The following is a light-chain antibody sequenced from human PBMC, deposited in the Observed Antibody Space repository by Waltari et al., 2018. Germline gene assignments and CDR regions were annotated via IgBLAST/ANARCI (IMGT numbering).Light chain of an antibody. J-gene: IGKJ3*01. Sequence: EIVLTQSPGPLSLSPGERATRSCRASQSVSSSYLACYQQKPGQAPRLLIYGASSRATGIPDRFSDSGSGTDFTLTISRLEPEDFAVYYCQQYGSAPPFDPVTKVDIK. V-gene: IGKV3-20*01. CDR2: GAS. CDR3: QQYGSAPP. CDR1: QSVSSSY.